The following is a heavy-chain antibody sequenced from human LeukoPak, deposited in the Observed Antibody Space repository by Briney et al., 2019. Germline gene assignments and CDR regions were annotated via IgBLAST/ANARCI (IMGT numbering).Heavy chain of an antibody. CDR3: ARDLIADTYYFDY. J-gene: IGHJ4*02. Sequence: PSQTLSLTCTVSGGSISSGGYYWSWIRQLPGKGLEWIGYIYHSGSTYYNPSLKSRVTMSVDRSKNQFSLKLSSVTAADTAVYYCARDLIADTYYFDYWGQGTLVTVSS. CDR1: GGSISSGGYY. V-gene: IGHV4-30-2*01. D-gene: IGHD6-13*01. CDR2: IYHSGST.